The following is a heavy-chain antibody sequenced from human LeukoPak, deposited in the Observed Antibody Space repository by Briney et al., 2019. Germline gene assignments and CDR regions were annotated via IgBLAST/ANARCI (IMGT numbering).Heavy chain of an antibody. J-gene: IGHJ5*02. D-gene: IGHD4-17*01. CDR3: ARDRAVTQDWVEFDP. CDR1: GFSVSNYY. V-gene: IGHV3-66*03. Sequence: GGSLRLSCAGSGFSVSNYYMSWVRQAPGKGLEWVSLIRDSGETFYADSVKGRFTISRDNSKNTMYLQMNRLRVEDTAVYFCARDRAVTQDWVEFDPWGQGTLVTVSS. CDR2: IRDSGET.